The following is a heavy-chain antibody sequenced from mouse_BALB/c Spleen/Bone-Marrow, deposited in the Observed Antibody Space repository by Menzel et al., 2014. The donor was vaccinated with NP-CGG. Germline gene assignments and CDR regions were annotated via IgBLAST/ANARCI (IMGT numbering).Heavy chain of an antibody. CDR2: IDPENGDT. J-gene: IGHJ4*01. Sequence: EVQLVESGAELVRSGASVKLSCTASGFNIKDYYMYWVKQRPEQGLEWIGWIDPENGDTEYAPKFQGKATMTADTSSNTAYLQLSSLTSEDTAVYYCNARDYGYEGYAMDNWGQGTSVTVSS. CDR3: NARDYGYEGYAMDN. D-gene: IGHD2-14*01. V-gene: IGHV14-4*02. CDR1: GFNIKDYY.